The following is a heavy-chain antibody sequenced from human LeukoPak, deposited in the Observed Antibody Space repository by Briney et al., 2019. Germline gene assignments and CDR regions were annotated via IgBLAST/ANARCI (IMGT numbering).Heavy chain of an antibody. CDR1: GGSISSSY. J-gene: IGHJ4*02. D-gene: IGHD1-26*01. CDR3: ARLRSNYFDY. V-gene: IGHV4-4*09. CDR2: IYTSGST. Sequence: SETLSLTCTVSGGSISSSYRSWIRQPPGKGLEWNGYIYTSGSTSYNPSLKSRVTISVDTSKNQFSLKLSSVTAADTAVYYCARLRSNYFDYWGQGTLVTVSS.